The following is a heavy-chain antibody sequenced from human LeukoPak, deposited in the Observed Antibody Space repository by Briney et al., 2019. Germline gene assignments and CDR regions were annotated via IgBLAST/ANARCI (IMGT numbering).Heavy chain of an antibody. CDR2: ISSSSSYI. CDR1: GFTFSSYA. V-gene: IGHV3-21*01. CDR3: ARDSRYCSSTSCQEETYYYYYMDV. Sequence: GGSLRLSCAASGFTFSSYAMSWVRQAPGKGLEWVSSISSSSSYIYYADSVKGRFTISRDNAKNSLYLQMNSLRAEDTAVYYCARDSRYCSSTSCQEETYYYYYMDVWGKGTTVTVSS. J-gene: IGHJ6*03. D-gene: IGHD2-2*01.